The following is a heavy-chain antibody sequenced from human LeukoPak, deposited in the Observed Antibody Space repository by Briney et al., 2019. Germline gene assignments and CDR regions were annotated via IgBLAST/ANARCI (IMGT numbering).Heavy chain of an antibody. D-gene: IGHD3-10*01. CDR3: ARARVPRDAFDI. CDR2: MNPDSGNT. CDR1: GGTFSSYA. V-gene: IGHV1-8*03. Sequence: SSVKVSCKASGGTFSSYAISWVRQATGQGLEWMGWMNPDSGNTGYAHKFQGRVTITRNTSISTAYMELSSLRSEDTAVYYCARARVPRDAFDIWGQGTMVTVSS. J-gene: IGHJ3*02.